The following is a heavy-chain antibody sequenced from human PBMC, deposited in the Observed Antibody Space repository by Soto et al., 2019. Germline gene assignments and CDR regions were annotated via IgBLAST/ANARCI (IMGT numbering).Heavy chain of an antibody. J-gene: IGHJ5*02. Sequence: QVQLVQSGAEVKKPGSSVKVSCKASGGTFSSYAISWVXXXXXXXXEXXGGIXPIFGTANYAQKFQGRVTITADESTSTAYMELSSLRSEDTAVYYCARRYSSSWYWFDPWGQGTLVTVSS. V-gene: IGHV1-69*01. CDR1: GGTFSSYA. CDR3: ARRYSSSWYWFDP. CDR2: IXPIFGTA. D-gene: IGHD6-13*01.